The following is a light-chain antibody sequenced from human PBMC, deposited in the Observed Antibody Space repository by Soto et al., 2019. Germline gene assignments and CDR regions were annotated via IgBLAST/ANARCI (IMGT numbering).Light chain of an antibody. CDR1: QSLVYSDGNTY. Sequence: DVVMTQSPLSLPVTLGQPASISCRSSQSLVYSDGNTYLNWFQQRPGQSPRHLIYKFSNRDSGVPDRFSGSGSGTDFTLKISRVEAEDVGVDYCMQGTHWPPITFGQGTLLEIK. J-gene: IGKJ5*01. CDR3: MQGTHWPPIT. V-gene: IGKV2-30*01. CDR2: KFS.